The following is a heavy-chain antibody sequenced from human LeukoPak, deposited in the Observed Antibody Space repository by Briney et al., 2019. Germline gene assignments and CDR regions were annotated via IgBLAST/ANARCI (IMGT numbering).Heavy chain of an antibody. CDR3: ASRFETPDAFDI. CDR2: IYPGDSDT. D-gene: IGHD3-10*01. Sequence: GESLKISCKGSGYSFSNYWIGWVRQMPGKGLEWMGIIYPGDSDTRYSPSFQGQVTFSADKSISTAYLQWSSLKASDSAMYYCASRFETPDAFDIWGQGTMVTVSS. J-gene: IGHJ3*02. V-gene: IGHV5-51*01. CDR1: GYSFSNYW.